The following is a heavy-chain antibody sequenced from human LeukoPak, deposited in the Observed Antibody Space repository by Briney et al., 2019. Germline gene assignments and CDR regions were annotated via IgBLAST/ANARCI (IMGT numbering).Heavy chain of an antibody. Sequence: PGGSLRLSCAASGFTFTSYAMSWVRQAPGKGLEWVSAVISSGGSTYNADSVKGRFTLSRDNSKNTLYLQMNSLRAEDTAVYYCAKSAGSAYSPFFYWGQGSLVTVSS. CDR3: AKSAGSAYSPFFY. CDR1: GFTFTSYA. J-gene: IGHJ4*02. D-gene: IGHD3-22*01. V-gene: IGHV3-23*01. CDR2: VISSGGST.